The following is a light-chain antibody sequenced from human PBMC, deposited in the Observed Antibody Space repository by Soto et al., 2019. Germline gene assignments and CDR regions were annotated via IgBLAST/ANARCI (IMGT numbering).Light chain of an antibody. CDR1: SSDVGGYNY. V-gene: IGLV2-14*03. CDR3: TSYTTTSTVI. CDR2: DVN. Sequence: QSALTQPASVSGSPGQSITISCAGTSSDVGGYNYLSWYQQHPGKAPKLLIYDVNNRPSGVSNRFSGSKSGNTASLTISGLQAEDEADDYCTSYTTTSTVIFGGGTKLTVL. J-gene: IGLJ2*01.